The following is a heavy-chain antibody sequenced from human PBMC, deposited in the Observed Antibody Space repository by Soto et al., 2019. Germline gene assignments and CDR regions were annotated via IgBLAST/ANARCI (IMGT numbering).Heavy chain of an antibody. V-gene: IGHV3-48*02. D-gene: IGHD6-19*01. Sequence: EVQLVESGGGLVQPGGPLRLTWLAPGFRLNFYSMNWIRQAPGKGLEWSSYITGDTNTRKYADSVKGRFTISRDNVKNLVYLQMNSLRDEDTAVYFCARSVEGHFDYWGQGAVVTVSS. CDR3: ARSVEGHFDY. CDR1: GFRLNFYS. CDR2: ITGDTNTR. J-gene: IGHJ4*02.